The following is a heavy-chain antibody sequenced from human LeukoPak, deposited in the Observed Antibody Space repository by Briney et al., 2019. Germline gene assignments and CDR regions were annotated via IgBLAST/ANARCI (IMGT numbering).Heavy chain of an antibody. Sequence: GASVKVSFKSSGYTFTSYGISWVRQAPGQGLEWMGGISAYNGNTNYAQKLQGRVTMTTDTSTSTAYMELRSLRSDDTAVYYCASVSGWYTNWFDPWGQGTLVTVSS. V-gene: IGHV1-18*01. J-gene: IGHJ5*02. CDR1: GYTFTSYG. D-gene: IGHD6-19*01. CDR3: ASVSGWYTNWFDP. CDR2: ISAYNGNT.